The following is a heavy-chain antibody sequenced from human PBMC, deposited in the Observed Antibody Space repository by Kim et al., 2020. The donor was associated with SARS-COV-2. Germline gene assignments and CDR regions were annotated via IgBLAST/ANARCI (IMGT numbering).Heavy chain of an antibody. CDR3: AREVVRGVIPTGETYYGMDV. D-gene: IGHD3-10*01. V-gene: IGHV4-31*03. CDR2: IYYSGST. CDR1: GGSISSGGYY. Sequence: SETLSLTCTVSGGSISSGGYYWSWIRQHPGKGLEWIGYIYYSGSTYYNPSLKSRVTISVDTSKNQFSLKLSSVTAADTAVYYCAREVVRGVIPTGETYYGMDVWGQGTTVTVSS. J-gene: IGHJ6*02.